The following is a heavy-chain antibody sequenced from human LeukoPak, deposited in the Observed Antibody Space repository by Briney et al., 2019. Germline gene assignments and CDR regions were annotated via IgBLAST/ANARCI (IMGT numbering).Heavy chain of an antibody. Sequence: GASVTVSFTASGYTFTSYDINWVRQATGQGLEWMGWMNPNSGNTGYAQKFQGRVTMTRNTSISTAYMELSSLRSEDTAVYYCARKHGLLWFGELLPNYYYYGTDVWGQGTTVTVSS. CDR3: ARKHGLLWFGELLPNYYYYGTDV. J-gene: IGHJ6*02. CDR2: MNPNSGNT. CDR1: GYTFTSYD. D-gene: IGHD3-10*01. V-gene: IGHV1-8*01.